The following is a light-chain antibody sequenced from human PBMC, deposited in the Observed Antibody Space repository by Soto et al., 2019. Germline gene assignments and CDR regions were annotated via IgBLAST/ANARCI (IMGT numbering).Light chain of an antibody. Sequence: IVMTQSPATLSVSPWESATLSCRASQHINSDLAWYQQKPGQAPRLLIYRASTMATGIPARFSGSGSGTDFTLTISRLAPEDFAMYYCQQYGSSLPWTFGQGTKVDIK. CDR1: QHINSD. J-gene: IGKJ1*01. CDR2: RAS. CDR3: QQYGSSLPWT. V-gene: IGKV3-15*01.